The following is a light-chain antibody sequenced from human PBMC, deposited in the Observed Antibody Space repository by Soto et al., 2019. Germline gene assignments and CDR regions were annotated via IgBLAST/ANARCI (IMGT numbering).Light chain of an antibody. J-gene: IGLJ3*02. CDR3: GSYTSATTWV. V-gene: IGLV2-14*03. CDR2: RVI. CDR1: SSDIGRYDY. Sequence: QSGLTQPASVSGSPGQSITISCTGTSSDIGRYDYVSWYQQFPGKAPKLMIYRVINRPSGVSDRFSGSKSGNSASLSISGLQPEDEASYFCGSYTSATTWVFGGGTKVTVL.